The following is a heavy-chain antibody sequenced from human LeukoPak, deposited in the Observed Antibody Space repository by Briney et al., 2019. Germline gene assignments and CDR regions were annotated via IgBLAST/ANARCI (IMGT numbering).Heavy chain of an antibody. J-gene: IGHJ4*02. CDR3: ARDRRAYGDYVPFDY. CDR2: IDWNGGST. Sequence: GGSLRLSCAASGFTFDDYGMSWVRRAPGKGLEWDSGIDWNGGSTGYADSVKGRFTISRDNAKNSLYLQMNSLRAEDTALYYCARDRRAYGDYVPFDYWGQGTLVTVSS. D-gene: IGHD4-17*01. CDR1: GFTFDDYG. V-gene: IGHV3-20*04.